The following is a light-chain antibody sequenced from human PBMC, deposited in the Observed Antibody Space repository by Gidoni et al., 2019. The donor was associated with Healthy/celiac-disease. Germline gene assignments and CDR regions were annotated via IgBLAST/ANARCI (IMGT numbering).Light chain of an antibody. CDR1: QGISSY. J-gene: IGKJ3*01. V-gene: IGKV1-9*01. Sequence: SASVGDRVTITCRASQGISSYLAWYQQKPGKAPKLLIYAASTLQNGVPSRFSGSGSGTEFTLTISSLQPEDFATYYCQQLNSYPLFTFGPGTKVDIK. CDR2: AAS. CDR3: QQLNSYPLFT.